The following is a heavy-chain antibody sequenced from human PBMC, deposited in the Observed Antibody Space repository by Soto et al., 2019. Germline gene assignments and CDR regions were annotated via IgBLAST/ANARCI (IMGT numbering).Heavy chain of an antibody. CDR1: GGTFSSYA. V-gene: IGHV1-69*13. Sequence: SLKVSCKASGGTFSSYAISWVRQAPGQGLEWMGGIIPIFGTANYAQKFQGRVTITADESTSTAYMELSSLRSEDTAVYYCARELSGSYFRLDYGMDVWGQGTTVNVSS. J-gene: IGHJ6*02. D-gene: IGHD1-26*01. CDR2: IIPIFGTA. CDR3: ARELSGSYFRLDYGMDV.